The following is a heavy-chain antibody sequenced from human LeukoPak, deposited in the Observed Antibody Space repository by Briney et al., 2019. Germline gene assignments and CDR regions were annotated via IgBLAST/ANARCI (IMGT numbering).Heavy chain of an antibody. CDR3: ARGDYPSWFDP. Sequence: SEPLSLTCTVSGGSISSGDYYWSWIRQPPGQGLEWIGYIYYSGSTYYNPSLKSRVTISVDTSKNQFSLKLSSVTAADTAVYYCARGDYPSWFDPWGQGTLVTVSS. V-gene: IGHV4-30-4*02. J-gene: IGHJ5*02. CDR2: IYYSGST. CDR1: GGSISSGDYY. D-gene: IGHD4-17*01.